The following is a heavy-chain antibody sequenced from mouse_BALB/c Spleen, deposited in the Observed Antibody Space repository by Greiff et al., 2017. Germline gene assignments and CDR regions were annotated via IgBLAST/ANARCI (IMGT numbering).Heavy chain of an antibody. D-gene: IGHD2-14*01. CDR2: ISDGGSYT. Sequence: EVHLVESGGGLVKPGGSLKLSCAASGFTFSDYYMYWVRQTPEKRLEWVATISDGGSYTYYPDSVKGRFTISRDNAKNNLYLQMSSLKSEDTAMYYCASYYRYGEFAYWGQGTLVTVSA. V-gene: IGHV5-4*02. CDR3: ASYYRYGEFAY. CDR1: GFTFSDYY. J-gene: IGHJ3*01.